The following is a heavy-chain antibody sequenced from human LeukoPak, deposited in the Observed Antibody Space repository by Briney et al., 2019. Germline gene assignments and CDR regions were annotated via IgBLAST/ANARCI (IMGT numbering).Heavy chain of an antibody. CDR2: IIPIFGTA. V-gene: IGHV1-69*05. CDR3: ARYCSGGSCYDAFDI. D-gene: IGHD2-15*01. Sequence: SVKVPCKASGGTFSSHAISWVRQAPGQGLEWMGRIIPIFGTANYAQKFQGRVTITTDESTSTAYMELSSLRSEDTAVYYCARYCSGGSCYDAFDIWGQGTMVTVSS. CDR1: GGTFSSHA. J-gene: IGHJ3*02.